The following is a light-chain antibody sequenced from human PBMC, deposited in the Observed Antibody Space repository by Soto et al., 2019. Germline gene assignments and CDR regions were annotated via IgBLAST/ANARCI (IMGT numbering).Light chain of an antibody. CDR2: NAS. V-gene: IGKV3-20*01. Sequence: EIVLTQSPATLSVSPGERATLSCRASQSISRTLAWYQQRPGQPPRLLISNASRRATGIPDRFRGSGSGTDFSLSITRLEPEDSAVYYCQHYVSLPLTFGGGTKVEIK. CDR3: QHYVSLPLT. CDR1: QSISRT. J-gene: IGKJ4*01.